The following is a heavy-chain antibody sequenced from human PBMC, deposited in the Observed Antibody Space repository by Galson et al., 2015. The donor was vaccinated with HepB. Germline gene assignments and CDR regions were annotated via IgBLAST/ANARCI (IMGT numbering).Heavy chain of an antibody. Sequence: SLRLSCAASGFTFSSYSMNWVRQAPGKGLEWVSYISSSSSTIYYADSVKGRFTISRDNAKNSLYLQMNSLRAEDTAVYYCARDYIWGSYLNEGSHDYWGQGTLVTVSS. CDR3: ARDYIWGSYLNEGSHDY. D-gene: IGHD3-16*02. J-gene: IGHJ4*02. V-gene: IGHV3-48*01. CDR1: GFTFSSYS. CDR2: ISSSSSTI.